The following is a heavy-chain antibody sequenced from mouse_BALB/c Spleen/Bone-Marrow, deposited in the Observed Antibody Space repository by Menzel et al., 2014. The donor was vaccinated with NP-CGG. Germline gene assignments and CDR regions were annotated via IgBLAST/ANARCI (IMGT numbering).Heavy chain of an antibody. J-gene: IGHJ4*01. CDR2: INPSSGYT. V-gene: IGHV1-4*01. Sequence: VQLQQSGAELARPGASVKMSCEASGYTFTSYTMHWVKQRPGQGLEWIGYINPSSGYTNYNQRFKDKATLTADKSSSTAYLQLSSLTSEDTAVYYCTREGHYYGSDALDYWGQGTSVTVSS. CDR3: TREGHYYGSDALDY. CDR1: GYTFTSYT. D-gene: IGHD1-2*01.